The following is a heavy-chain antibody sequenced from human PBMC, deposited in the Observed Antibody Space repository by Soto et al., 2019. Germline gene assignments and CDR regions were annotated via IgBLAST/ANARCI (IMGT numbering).Heavy chain of an antibody. Sequence: GGSLRLSCAASGFTFSSYWMSWVRQAPGKGLEWVANIKQDGSEKYYVDSVKGRFTISRDNAKNSLYLQMNSLRAEDTAVYYCARSGELSPRDAFDIWGQGTMVTVSS. J-gene: IGHJ3*02. CDR2: IKQDGSEK. CDR1: GFTFSSYW. CDR3: ARSGELSPRDAFDI. V-gene: IGHV3-7*01. D-gene: IGHD3-16*02.